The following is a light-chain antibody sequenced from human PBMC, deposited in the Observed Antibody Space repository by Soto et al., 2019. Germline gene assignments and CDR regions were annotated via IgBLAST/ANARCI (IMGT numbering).Light chain of an antibody. CDR3: QQYNNWPPWT. J-gene: IGKJ1*01. CDR1: QSVSSD. Sequence: EIVMTQSPATLSVSQGERATLSCRASQSVSSDLAWYQQKPGQAPRLLIYGASTRATGIPAGFSGSGSGTEFTLTISSLQSEDFAVYYCQQYNNWPPWTFGQGTKVEIK. V-gene: IGKV3-15*01. CDR2: GAS.